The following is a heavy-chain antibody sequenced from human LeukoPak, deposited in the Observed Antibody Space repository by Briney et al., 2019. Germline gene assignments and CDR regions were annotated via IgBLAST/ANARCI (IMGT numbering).Heavy chain of an antibody. J-gene: IGHJ4*02. D-gene: IGHD3-16*02. Sequence: GVSLRLSCAASVHRLSTYLMSWVPQARGKGVEWVSTNRGSGSRTLYADCERRRFNIPRHIHKNTLYLQMNNLRAEETAVYNCAGRGAMITVGGVIGYFQYWGQGNVVTVSA. CDR1: VHRLSTYL. CDR3: AGRGAMITVGGVIGYFQY. CDR2: NRGSGSRT. V-gene: IGHV3-23*01.